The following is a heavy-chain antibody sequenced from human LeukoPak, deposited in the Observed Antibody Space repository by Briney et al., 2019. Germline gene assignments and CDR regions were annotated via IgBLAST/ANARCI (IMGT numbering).Heavy chain of an antibody. CDR1: GYTLTELS. Sequence: GASVKVSLKCSGYTLTELSMHWVRQAPGKGLEWMGGFDPEDGETIYAQKFQGRVTMTEDTSTDTAYMELSSLRSEDTAVYYCATALLRDWTLAYLDYWGQGTLVTVSS. V-gene: IGHV1-24*01. CDR2: FDPEDGET. J-gene: IGHJ4*02. D-gene: IGHD3-22*01. CDR3: ATALLRDWTLAYLDY.